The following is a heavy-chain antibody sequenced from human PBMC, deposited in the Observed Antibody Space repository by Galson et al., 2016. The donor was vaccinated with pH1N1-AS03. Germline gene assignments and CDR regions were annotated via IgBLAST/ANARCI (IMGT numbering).Heavy chain of an antibody. D-gene: IGHD3-16*01. CDR2: FILDSYWI. V-gene: IGHV3-9*01. J-gene: IGHJ6*02. CDR3: TKDLVPGGADV. Sequence: SLRRSCAVSGFSLDLYAMHWLLHIPWKGLQGFSDFILDSYWIGYADSVNGRFTVSRDKDKNSLYLELNNRRTEDTALYYCTKDLVPGGADVWGQGTTVTVSS. CDR1: GFSLDLYA.